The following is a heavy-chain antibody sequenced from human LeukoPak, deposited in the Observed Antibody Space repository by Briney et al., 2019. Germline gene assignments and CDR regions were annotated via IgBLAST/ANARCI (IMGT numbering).Heavy chain of an antibody. CDR2: ISGSGGST. CDR1: GFTFSNYA. CDR3: AKDPVTMIVVVIFDY. Sequence: GGSLRLSCAASGFTFSNYAMGWVRQAPGKGLEWVSAISGSGGSTYYADSVKGRFTISRDNSKNTLYLQMNSLRAEDTAVYYCAKDPVTMIVVVIFDYWGQGTLVTVSS. D-gene: IGHD3-22*01. V-gene: IGHV3-23*01. J-gene: IGHJ4*02.